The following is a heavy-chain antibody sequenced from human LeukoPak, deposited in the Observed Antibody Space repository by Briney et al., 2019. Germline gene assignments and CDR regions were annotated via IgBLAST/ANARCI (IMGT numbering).Heavy chain of an antibody. CDR1: GGAFSGYY. V-gene: IGHV4-34*01. J-gene: IGHJ4*02. CDR3: ARGPSERYYESIGYYYFDY. CDR2: INHSGST. Sequence: SETLSLTCAVHGGAFSGYYWTWLRQPPGKGLEWIGEINHSGSTPYHPSLKSRVTISVDTSKNQFSLKVNSVTAADTAIYYCARGPSERYYESIGYYYFDYWGQGTLVTVSS. D-gene: IGHD3-22*01.